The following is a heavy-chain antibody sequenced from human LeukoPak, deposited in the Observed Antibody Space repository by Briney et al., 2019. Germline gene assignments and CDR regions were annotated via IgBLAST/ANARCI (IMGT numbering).Heavy chain of an antibody. J-gene: IGHJ4*02. V-gene: IGHV3-15*01. CDR1: GFTFSDAW. CDR2: IKSKRDFETI. D-gene: IGHD1-26*01. CDR3: MIDVPGGSYPFDY. Sequence: GGSLRLSCAASGFTFSDAWMNWVRQAPGKGLEWVGRIKSKRDFETIDYAAPVKGRFTISRDDSRNTLYLQMNSLKIEGTALYYCMIDVPGGSYPFDYWGQGTLVTVSS.